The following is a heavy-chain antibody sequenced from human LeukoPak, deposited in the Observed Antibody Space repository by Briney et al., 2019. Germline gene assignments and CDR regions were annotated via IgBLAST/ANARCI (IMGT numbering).Heavy chain of an antibody. Sequence: PGGSLRLSCTASGFTFSSYAMSWLRQAPGKGLEWVSAISGSGGSTYYSDSVKGRFTISRDNSKNTLYLQMNSLRAEDTAVYYCAKDINDLPPYYDSSGYYNYWGQGTLVTVSS. J-gene: IGHJ4*02. CDR2: ISGSGGST. CDR3: AKDINDLPPYYDSSGYYNY. V-gene: IGHV3-23*01. D-gene: IGHD3-22*01. CDR1: GFTFSSYA.